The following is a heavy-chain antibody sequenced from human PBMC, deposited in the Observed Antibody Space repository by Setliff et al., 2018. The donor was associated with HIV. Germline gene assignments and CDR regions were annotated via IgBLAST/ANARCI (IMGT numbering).Heavy chain of an antibody. J-gene: IGHJ4*02. CDR2: MNQSGTT. V-gene: IGHV4-34*01. D-gene: IGHD2-21*02. Sequence: PSETLSLTCSVYGTSFSDHYWSWVRQTRGKGLEWIGEMNQSGTTNYNPSPKSRVTMSIDTSERQFSLKLTSVTAADTAVYYCVRWYYCVSGACYRADYWGQGTMVTVSS. CDR1: GTSFSDHY. CDR3: VRWYYCVSGACYRADY.